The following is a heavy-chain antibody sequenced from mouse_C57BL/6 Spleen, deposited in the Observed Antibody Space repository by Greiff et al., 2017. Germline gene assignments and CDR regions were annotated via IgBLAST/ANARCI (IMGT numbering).Heavy chain of an antibody. CDR2: INPSTGGT. CDR3: ARGITTVVSPRDY. D-gene: IGHD1-1*01. Sequence: VQLQQSGPELVKPGASVKISCKASGYSFTGYYMNWVKQSPEKSLEWIGEINPSTGGTTYNQKFKAKATLTVDKSSSTAYMQLKSLTSEDSAVYYCARGITTVVSPRDYWGQGTTLTVSS. J-gene: IGHJ2*01. V-gene: IGHV1-42*01. CDR1: GYSFTGYY.